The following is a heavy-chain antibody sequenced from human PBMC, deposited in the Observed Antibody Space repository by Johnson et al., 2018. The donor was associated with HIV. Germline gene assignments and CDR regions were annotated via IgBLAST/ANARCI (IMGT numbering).Heavy chain of an antibody. Sequence: QVQLVESGGGVVQPGRSLRLSCAASGFTFSSYAMHWVRQAPGKGLEWVAIISYDGNNKYYTDSVKGRFTISRDNSKNSLYLQMNSLRAEDTAVYYCARDEASVRMVANDAFDIWGQGTMVTVSS. CDR3: ARDEASVRMVANDAFDI. CDR2: ISYDGNNK. CDR1: GFTFSSYA. V-gene: IGHV3-30*04. D-gene: IGHD2-8*01. J-gene: IGHJ3*02.